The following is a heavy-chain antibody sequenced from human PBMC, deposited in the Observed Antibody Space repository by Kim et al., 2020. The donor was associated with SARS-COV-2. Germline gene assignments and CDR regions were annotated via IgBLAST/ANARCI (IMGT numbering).Heavy chain of an antibody. D-gene: IGHD3-10*01. CDR3: AIDPCSPLRGVIYSYYG. V-gene: IGHV3-30-3*01. CDR2: ISYDGSNK. J-gene: IGHJ6*01. Sequence: GGSLRLSCAASGFTFSSYAMHWVRQAPGKGLEWVAVISYDGSNKYYADSVKGRFTISRDNSKNTLYLQMNSLRAEDTAVYHCAIDPCSPLRGVIYSYYG. CDR1: GFTFSSYA.